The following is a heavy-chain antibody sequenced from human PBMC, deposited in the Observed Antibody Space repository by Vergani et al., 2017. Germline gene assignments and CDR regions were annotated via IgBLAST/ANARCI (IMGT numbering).Heavy chain of an antibody. CDR2: LIPIFGTT. V-gene: IGHV1-69*13. CDR1: GDTFSTYA. D-gene: IGHD2-15*01. J-gene: IGHJ4*02. Sequence: QVQLVQSGAEVKKPGSSVKVSCKASGDTFSTYAISWVRQAPGQGLEWMGRLIPIFGTTNYAQNFQGRVTITADESTSTAYMELSSLRSEDTAVYYCARDRRYCSGGSCYLDYWGQGTLITVSS. CDR3: ARDRRYCSGGSCYLDY.